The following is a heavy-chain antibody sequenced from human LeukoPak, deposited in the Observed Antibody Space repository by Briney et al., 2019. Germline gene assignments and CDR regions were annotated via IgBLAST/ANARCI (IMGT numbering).Heavy chain of an antibody. CDR3: AKRYRRSFDY. V-gene: IGHV3-23*01. J-gene: IGHJ4*02. D-gene: IGHD2-15*01. CDR2: ITDSGDST. Sequence: GGSLRLSCAASGFTFSSYAMSWVRQAPGKGLEWVSVITDSGDSTYYADSVKGQFTISRDNSKNTLDLQMNSLRAEDTAVYYCAKRYRRSFDYWGQGTLVTVSS. CDR1: GFTFSSYA.